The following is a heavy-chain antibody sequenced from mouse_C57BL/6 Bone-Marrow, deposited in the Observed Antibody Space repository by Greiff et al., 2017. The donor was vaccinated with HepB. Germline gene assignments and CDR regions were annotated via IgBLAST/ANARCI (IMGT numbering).Heavy chain of an antibody. J-gene: IGHJ4*01. D-gene: IGHD2-5*01. V-gene: IGHV10-1*01. Sequence: EVMLVESGGGLVQPKGSLKLSCAASGFSFNTYAMNWVRQAPGKGLEWVARIRSKSNNYATYYAESVKDRFTISRNESKSMLYLQMNNLKTEDTAMYYCERYSNYGGTLAMEYWGKGTSVTVAS. CDR2: IRSKSNNYAT. CDR3: ERYSNYGGTLAMEY. CDR1: GFSFNTYA.